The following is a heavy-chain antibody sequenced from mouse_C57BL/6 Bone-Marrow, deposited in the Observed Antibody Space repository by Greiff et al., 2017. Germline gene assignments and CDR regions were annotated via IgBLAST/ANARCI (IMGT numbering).Heavy chain of an antibody. J-gene: IGHJ2*01. CDR1: GYTFTSYW. V-gene: IGHV1-59*01. D-gene: IGHD3-3*01. Sequence: QVQLKQSGAELVRPGTSVKLSCKASGYTFTSYWMHWVKQRPGQGLEWIGVIDPSDSYTNYNQKFKGKATLTVDTSSSTAYMQLSSLTSEDSAVYYCARGVRASLDYWGQGTTLTVSS. CDR3: ARGVRASLDY. CDR2: IDPSDSYT.